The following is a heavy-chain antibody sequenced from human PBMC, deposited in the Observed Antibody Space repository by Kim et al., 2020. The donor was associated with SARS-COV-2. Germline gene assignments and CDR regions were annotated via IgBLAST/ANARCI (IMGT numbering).Heavy chain of an antibody. CDR2: TYYRSKWYN. V-gene: IGHV6-1*01. CDR1: GDSVSSNSAA. Sequence: SQTLSLTCAISGDSVSSNSAAWNWIRQSPSRGLEWLGRTYYRSKWYNDYAVSVKSRITIHPDTSKNQFSLQLNSVTPEDTAVYYCARGDRRGYSGYDSLDYWGQGTLVTVSS. D-gene: IGHD5-12*01. CDR3: ARGDRRGYSGYDSLDY. J-gene: IGHJ4*02.